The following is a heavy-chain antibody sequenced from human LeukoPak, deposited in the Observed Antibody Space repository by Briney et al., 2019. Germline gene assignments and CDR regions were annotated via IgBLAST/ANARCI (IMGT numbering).Heavy chain of an antibody. J-gene: IGHJ4*02. CDR1: GGSFSGYY. D-gene: IGHD3-9*01. V-gene: IGHV4-34*01. CDR2: INHSGST. Sequence: KPSETLSLTCAVYGGSFSGYYWSWIRQPPGKGLEWIGEINHSGSTNYNPSLKSRVTISVDTSKNQFSLKLSTVTAADTAAYYCARRMILRGFLTDWGQGTLVTVSS. CDR3: ARRMILRGFLTD.